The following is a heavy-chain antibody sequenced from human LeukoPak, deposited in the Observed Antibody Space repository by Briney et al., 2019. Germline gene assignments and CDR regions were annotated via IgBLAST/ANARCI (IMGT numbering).Heavy chain of an antibody. J-gene: IGHJ4*02. D-gene: IGHD3-10*01. CDR2: VYYSGST. CDR1: GGSVNSTSYY. CDR3: ARHYYGSGGYSDY. Sequence: SETLSLTCTVSGGSVNSTSYYWGWIRQAPGKGLDWIGSVYYSGSTYYSLSLKSRVTISVDRSRNQFSLKLSSVTAADTALYYCARHYYGSGGYSDYWGQGTLVTVRS. V-gene: IGHV4-39*01.